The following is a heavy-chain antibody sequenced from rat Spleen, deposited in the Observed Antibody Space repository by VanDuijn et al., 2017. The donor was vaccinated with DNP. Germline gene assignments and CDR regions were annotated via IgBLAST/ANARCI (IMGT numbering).Heavy chain of an antibody. V-gene: IGHV5-20*01. CDR1: GFTFNDYY. J-gene: IGHJ2*01. CDR2: ITNTGGST. CDR3: ATGLGDF. D-gene: IGHD5-1*01. Sequence: EVLLVESDGGLVQPGRSLKLSCAVSGFTFNDYYMAWVRQAPAKGLEWVATITNTGGSTYYSDSVKGRFSLSRDNAKSTLYLQMDSLRSEDTATYYCATGLGDFWGQGVMVTVSS.